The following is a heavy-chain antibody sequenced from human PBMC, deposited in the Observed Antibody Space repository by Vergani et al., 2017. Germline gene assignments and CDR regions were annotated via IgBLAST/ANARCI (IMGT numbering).Heavy chain of an antibody. D-gene: IGHD3-22*01. CDR3: ARVAGGSGGYYLG. J-gene: IGHJ4*02. CDR1: GDSSNNDDYY. Sequence: QLQLQQSGPGLVQPSQTLSLTCIVSGDSSNNDDYYWSWIRQPPGKGLEWIGYIYYSGSTYQNPSLESRLTKSLDTSRTQFSLYLMSVTDGDTAVYYCARVAGGSGGYYLGWGQGTPVTVSS. CDR2: IYYSGST. V-gene: IGHV4-30-4*08.